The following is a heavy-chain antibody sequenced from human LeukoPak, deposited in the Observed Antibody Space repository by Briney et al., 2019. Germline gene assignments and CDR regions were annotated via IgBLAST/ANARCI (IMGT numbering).Heavy chain of an antibody. Sequence: ASVKVSCKASGYTFTSYDINWVRQATGQGLEWMGWMNPNSGNTGYAQKFQGRVTITRNTSISTAYMELSSLRSEDTAVYYCARGWFPFFSMTESDWFDPWGQGTLVTVSS. CDR2: MNPNSGNT. D-gene: IGHD2/OR15-2a*01. J-gene: IGHJ5*02. CDR1: GYTFTSYD. CDR3: ARGWFPFFSMTESDWFDP. V-gene: IGHV1-8*03.